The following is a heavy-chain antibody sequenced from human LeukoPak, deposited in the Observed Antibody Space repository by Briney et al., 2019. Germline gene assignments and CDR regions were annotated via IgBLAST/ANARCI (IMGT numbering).Heavy chain of an antibody. V-gene: IGHV1-18*01. CDR3: AREYNWNDVYYFDY. CDR2: ISAYNGNT. Sequence: ASVKVSCKASGYTFTSYGISWVRQAPGQGLEWMGWISAYNGNTNYAQKLQGRVTMTTDTSTSTAYMELRSLRSDDTAVYYCAREYNWNDVYYFDYWGQGTLVTVSS. J-gene: IGHJ4*02. CDR1: GYTFTSYG. D-gene: IGHD1-1*01.